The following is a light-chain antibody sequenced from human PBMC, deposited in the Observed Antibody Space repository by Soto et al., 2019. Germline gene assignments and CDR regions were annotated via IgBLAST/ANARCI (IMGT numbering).Light chain of an antibody. J-gene: IGKJ5*01. V-gene: IGKV3-15*01. CDR2: GAS. Sequence: IVLTQSPATLSLSPGERATLSCGASQSVSSNLAWYQQKPGQAPRLLIYGASTRATGVPARFSGRGSGTEFTLTISSLQSEDFAVYYCQQYTNWPPNTFGQGTRLEIK. CDR3: QQYTNWPPNT. CDR1: QSVSSN.